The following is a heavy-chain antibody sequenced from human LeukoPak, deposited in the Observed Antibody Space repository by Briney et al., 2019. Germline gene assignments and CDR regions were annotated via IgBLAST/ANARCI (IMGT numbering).Heavy chain of an antibody. CDR1: AYTFTSYG. Sequence: GASVKVSCKASAYTFTSYGISWVRQAPGQGLEWMGWISVYNGHTNYAQNLQGRVTMTTDTSTSTAYTELRSLRSDDTAVYYCARGGRWELPRPYAFDIWGQGTMVTVSS. D-gene: IGHD1-26*01. V-gene: IGHV1-18*01. J-gene: IGHJ3*02. CDR3: ARGGRWELPRPYAFDI. CDR2: ISVYNGHT.